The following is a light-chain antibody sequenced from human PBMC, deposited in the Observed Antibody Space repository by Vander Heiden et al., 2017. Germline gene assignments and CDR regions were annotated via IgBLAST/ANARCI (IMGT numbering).Light chain of an antibody. CDR3: QSADSSDTYRVI. V-gene: IGLV3-25*03. J-gene: IGLJ2*01. CDR2: KDD. CDR1: ALPKQY. Sequence: SYELPQPPSVSVSPRQTAKITCSGDALPKQYAYWYQQRPGEAPVLIIYKDDERPSGIPERFSGYSSGTTVTLAISGVQAEDEADYYCQSADSSDTYRVIFGGGTKLTVL.